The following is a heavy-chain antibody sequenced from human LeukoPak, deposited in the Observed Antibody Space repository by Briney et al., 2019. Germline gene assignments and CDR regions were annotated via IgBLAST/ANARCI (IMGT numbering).Heavy chain of an antibody. J-gene: IGHJ4*02. CDR3: ARGGSYYYDSFGD. D-gene: IGHD3-10*01. CDR2: IYYTGST. V-gene: IGHV4-61*05. Sequence: SEALSLTCTVSGGSISSSSYYWSWIRQPPGKGLEWIGYIYYTGSTDYNPSLKSRVTISVDTSKNQFSLKLTSVTAADTAVYYCARGGSYYYDSFGDWGQGTLVTVSS. CDR1: GGSISSSSYY.